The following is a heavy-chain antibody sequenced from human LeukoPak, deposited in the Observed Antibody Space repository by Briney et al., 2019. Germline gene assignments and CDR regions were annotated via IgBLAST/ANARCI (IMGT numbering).Heavy chain of an antibody. Sequence: PSETLSLTCAVSGGSISSYYWSWIRQPPGKGLEWIGYIYYSGSTNYNPSLKSRVTISVDTSKNQFSLKLSSVTAADTAVYYCASFSGSYLEFGYWGQGTLVTVSS. CDR3: ASFSGSYLEFGY. CDR2: IYYSGST. CDR1: GGSISSYY. V-gene: IGHV4-59*01. D-gene: IGHD1-26*01. J-gene: IGHJ4*02.